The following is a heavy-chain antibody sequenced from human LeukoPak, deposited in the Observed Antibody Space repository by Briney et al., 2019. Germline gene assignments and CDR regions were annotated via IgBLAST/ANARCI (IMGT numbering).Heavy chain of an antibody. J-gene: IGHJ4*02. CDR3: ARRFSNSHFDY. Sequence: PSETLSLTCAVSGYSISSGYYWGWIQQPPGKGLEWIGNIYHSGSTYYNPSLKSRVTISVDTSKNQFSLKLSSVTAADTAVYYCARRFSNSHFDYWGQGTLVTVSS. CDR1: GYSISSGYY. D-gene: IGHD6-6*01. CDR2: IYHSGST. V-gene: IGHV4-38-2*01.